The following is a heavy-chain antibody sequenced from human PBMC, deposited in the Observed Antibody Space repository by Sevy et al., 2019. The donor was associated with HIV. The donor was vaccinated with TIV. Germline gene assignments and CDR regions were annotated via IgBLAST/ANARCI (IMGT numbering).Heavy chain of an antibody. CDR1: GFPFTNHG. CDR3: ASDRECYDHGEYGRTSAPDL. D-gene: IGHD4-17*01. Sequence: GGSLRLSCEASGFPFTNHGVHWVRQAPGKGLAWVALMWFDGSNKYYADSVKGRFTVSRDDSKNTLYLQMNSLRADDTGIYYCASDRECYDHGEYGRTSAPDLWGQGTLVTVSS. V-gene: IGHV3-33*08. J-gene: IGHJ5*02. CDR2: MWFDGSNK.